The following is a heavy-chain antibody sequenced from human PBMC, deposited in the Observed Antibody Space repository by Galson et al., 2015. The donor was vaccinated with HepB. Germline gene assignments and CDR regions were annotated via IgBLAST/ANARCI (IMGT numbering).Heavy chain of an antibody. CDR1: GFTFSSYG. J-gene: IGHJ4*02. CDR2: IRYDGSNK. D-gene: IGHD2-2*01. V-gene: IGHV3-30*02. Sequence: SLRLSCAASGFTFSSYGMHWVRQAPGKGLEWVAFIRYDGSNKYYADSVKGRFTISRDNSKNTLYLQMNSLRAEDTAVYYCAKDFDDIVVVPAAMYDAYFDYWGQGTLVTVSS. CDR3: AKDFDDIVVVPAAMYDAYFDY.